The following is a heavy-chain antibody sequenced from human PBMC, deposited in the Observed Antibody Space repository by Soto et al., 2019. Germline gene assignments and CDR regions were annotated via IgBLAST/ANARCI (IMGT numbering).Heavy chain of an antibody. CDR3: ARSIAARPVLGALDM. Sequence: QITLKESGPTLVKPTQTLTLTCTFSGFSLTTSGVGVGWIRQPPGKALELLALIYWDDDKRYSPSLKSRVTITKDTSKKQVVLTMTNVGPVDTATYYCARSIAARPVLGALDMWGQGTMVSVSS. CDR2: IYWDDDK. V-gene: IGHV2-5*02. CDR1: GFSLTTSGVG. J-gene: IGHJ3*02. D-gene: IGHD6-6*01.